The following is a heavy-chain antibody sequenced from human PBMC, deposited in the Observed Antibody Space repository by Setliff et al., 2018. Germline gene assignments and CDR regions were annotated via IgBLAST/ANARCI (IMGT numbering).Heavy chain of an antibody. J-gene: IGHJ5*02. Sequence: ASVKVSCKASGYTFNSYGIRWVRQAPGQGLEWMGWNSAYNGNTNYAQKLQGRFTMTTDTSTSTAYMELRSLRSDDTAVYYCARGYRGYYNFWSGSQGANWFDPWGQGTLVTVSS. V-gene: IGHV1-18*01. CDR2: NSAYNGNT. CDR1: GYTFNSYG. CDR3: ARGYRGYYNFWSGSQGANWFDP. D-gene: IGHD3-3*01.